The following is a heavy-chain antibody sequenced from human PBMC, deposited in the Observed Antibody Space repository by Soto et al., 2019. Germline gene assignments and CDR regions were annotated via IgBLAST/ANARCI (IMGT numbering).Heavy chain of an antibody. V-gene: IGHV1-69*13. D-gene: IGHD5-12*01. J-gene: IGHJ4*02. CDR3: ASYMVATGSFDY. Sequence: SVKVSCKASGGTFSSYAISWVRQAPGQGLEWMGGIIPIFGTANYAQKFQGRVTITADESTSTAYMELSSLRSEDTAVYYCASYMVATGSFDYWGQGTLVTVSS. CDR2: IIPIFGTA. CDR1: GGTFSSYA.